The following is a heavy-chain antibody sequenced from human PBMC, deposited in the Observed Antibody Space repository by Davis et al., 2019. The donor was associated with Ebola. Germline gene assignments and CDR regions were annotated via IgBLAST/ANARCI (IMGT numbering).Heavy chain of an antibody. Sequence: MPSETLSLTCTVSGGSISSSYWSWIRQPPGKGLEWIGYIYHSESSNYNPSLKSRVTISVDTSTNHFSLKLSSVTAADTAVYYCARVPERVSPVDYWGQGTLVTVSS. CDR3: ARVPERVSPVDY. J-gene: IGHJ4*02. CDR2: IYHSESS. CDR1: GGSISSSY. V-gene: IGHV4-59*01.